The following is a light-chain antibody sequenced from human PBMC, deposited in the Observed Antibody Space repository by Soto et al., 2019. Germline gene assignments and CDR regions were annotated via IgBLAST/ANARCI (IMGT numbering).Light chain of an antibody. CDR1: QSVGGN. Sequence: ETVMTQSPVTLSVSPGERATLSRRASQSVGGNLAWYQQKPGQSPRLLIYGASTRATGVPARFSGSGSGTEFTLTISSLQSEDFGLYYCQQYKNWPPVTFGGGTKVEIK. J-gene: IGKJ4*01. CDR3: QQYKNWPPVT. CDR2: GAS. V-gene: IGKV3-15*01.